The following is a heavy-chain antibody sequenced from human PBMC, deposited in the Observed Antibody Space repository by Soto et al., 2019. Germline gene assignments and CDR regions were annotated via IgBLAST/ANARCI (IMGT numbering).Heavy chain of an antibody. Sequence: SVKVSCKASGGTFSSYAISWVRQAPGQGLEWMGGIIPIFGTANYAQKSQGRVTITADKSTSTAYMELSSLRSEDTAVYYCARVGVTYYYDSSGYRTPFHYGMDVWGQGTTVTVSS. V-gene: IGHV1-69*06. J-gene: IGHJ6*02. CDR2: IIPIFGTA. D-gene: IGHD3-22*01. CDR1: GGTFSSYA. CDR3: ARVGVTYYYDSSGYRTPFHYGMDV.